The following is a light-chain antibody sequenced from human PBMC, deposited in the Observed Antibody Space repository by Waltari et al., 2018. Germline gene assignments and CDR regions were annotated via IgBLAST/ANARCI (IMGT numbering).Light chain of an antibody. CDR1: QSVSTY. J-gene: IGKJ4*01. Sequence: EIVLTQSPATLSLPPGERATLSCRASQSVSTYLGWYQQKPGQAPRLLIFDASSRATGFPARFSATGSGTDFTLTISSLEPEDFATYYCQQRSDWPLTFGGGTKVEL. V-gene: IGKV3-11*01. CDR3: QQRSDWPLT. CDR2: DAS.